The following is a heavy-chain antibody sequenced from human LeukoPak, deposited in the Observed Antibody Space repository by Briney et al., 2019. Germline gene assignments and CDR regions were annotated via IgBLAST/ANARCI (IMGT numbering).Heavy chain of an antibody. J-gene: IGHJ4*02. V-gene: IGHV3-72*01. CDR3: ARGRIAAAGTDFDY. D-gene: IGHD6-13*01. CDR2: TRNKANSYTT. Sequence: GGSLRLSCAASGFTFSDHYMDRVRQAPGKGLEWVGRTRNKANSYTTEYAASVKGRFTISRDDSKNSLYLQMNSLKTEDTAVYYCARGRIAAAGTDFDYWGQGTLVTVSS. CDR1: GFTFSDHY.